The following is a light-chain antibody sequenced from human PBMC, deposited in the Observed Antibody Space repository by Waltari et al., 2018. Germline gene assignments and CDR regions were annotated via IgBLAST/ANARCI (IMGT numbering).Light chain of an antibody. CDR1: VLPKKY. CDR3: YSTDFSGHDRV. J-gene: IGLJ3*02. V-gene: IGLV3-10*01. Sequence: SYELTQPPSVSVSPGQTARITCSGDVLPKKYAYWYQQKSGQAPVLVIYEDIKRPTGIPGRFSGSSSGTTATLTISGAHVEDEADYYCYSTDFSGHDRVFGGGTKLTVL. CDR2: EDI.